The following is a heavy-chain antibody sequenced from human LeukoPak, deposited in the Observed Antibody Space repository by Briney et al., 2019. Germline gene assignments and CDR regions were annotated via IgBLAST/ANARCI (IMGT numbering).Heavy chain of an antibody. D-gene: IGHD2-15*01. V-gene: IGHV3-7*01. CDR1: GFIFTNYW. CDR3: ARDASLYCSGDSCYWAFDC. CDR2: IKQDESKT. J-gene: IGHJ4*02. Sequence: GGSLRLSCAASGFIFTNYWMSWVRQAPGKGPEWVANIKQDESKTYYVDSVKGRFTISRDNAKNSLYLQMNSLRAEDTAVYYCARDASLYCSGDSCYWAFDCWGQGTLVTVSS.